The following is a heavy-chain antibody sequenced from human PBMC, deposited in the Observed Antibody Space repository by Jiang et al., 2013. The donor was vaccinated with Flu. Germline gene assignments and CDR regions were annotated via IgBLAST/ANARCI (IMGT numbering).Heavy chain of an antibody. J-gene: IGHJ4*02. CDR2: IKQDGSEK. CDR1: GFTFSDYW. CDR3: ARVVWTDTAD. Sequence: SGGGLVQPGGSLRLSCAASGFTFSDYWMNWVRQAPGKGLEWVATIKQDGSEKYYVDSVKGRFTISRDNAKNSLYLQMNSLRAEDTAMYYCARVVWTDTADWGQGTLVTVSS. D-gene: IGHD1-1*01. V-gene: IGHV3-7*01.